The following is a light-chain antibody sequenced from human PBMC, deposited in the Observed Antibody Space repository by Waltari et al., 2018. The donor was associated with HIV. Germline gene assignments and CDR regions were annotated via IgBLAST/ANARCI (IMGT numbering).Light chain of an antibody. V-gene: IGKV3-20*01. CDR1: QSVNSNY. J-gene: IGKJ2*01. CDR3: QLYGSTPPMYT. Sequence: EIVLTQSPGTLSLSPGDRATLSCRASQSVNSNYLAWYQKKPGQPPRLLIHGAFNRANGIPDRFSGRASGTDFTLTISRLEPEDFAVYYCQLYGSTPPMYTFGQGTKLEIK. CDR2: GAF.